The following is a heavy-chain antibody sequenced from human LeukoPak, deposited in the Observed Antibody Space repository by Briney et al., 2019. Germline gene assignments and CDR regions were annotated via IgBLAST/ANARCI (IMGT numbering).Heavy chain of an antibody. J-gene: IGHJ4*02. CDR3: AKGRRYDFWSGLKGDYFDY. V-gene: IGHV3-23*01. CDR2: ISGSGGST. D-gene: IGHD3-3*01. CDR1: GFTFSSYA. Sequence: PGGSLKLSCAASGFTFSSYAMSWVRQAPGKGLEWVSAISGSGGSTHYADSVKGRFTISRDNSKNTLYLQMNSLRAEDTAVYYCAKGRRYDFWSGLKGDYFDYWGQGTLVTVSS.